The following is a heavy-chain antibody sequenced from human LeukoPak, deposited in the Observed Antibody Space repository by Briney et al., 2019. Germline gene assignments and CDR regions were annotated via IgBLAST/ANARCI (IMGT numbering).Heavy chain of an antibody. CDR2: IKQDGSEK. D-gene: IGHD3-22*01. J-gene: IGHJ6*02. CDR3: ARGAHYYDSSGYYLPYYYGMDV. V-gene: IGHV3-7*01. Sequence: AGGSLRLSCAASGFTFSSYWMSWVRQAPGKGLELVANIKQDGSEKYYVDSVKGRFTISRDNAKNSMYLQMNSLRAEDTAVYYCARGAHYYDSSGYYLPYYYGMDVWGQGTTVTVSS. CDR1: GFTFSSYW.